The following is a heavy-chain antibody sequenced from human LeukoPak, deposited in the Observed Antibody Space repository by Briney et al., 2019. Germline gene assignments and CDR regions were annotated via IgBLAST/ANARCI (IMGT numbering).Heavy chain of an antibody. D-gene: IGHD1-1*01. CDR3: ATQLKRDSLGYYYGMDV. CDR1: GFTFSSYS. CDR2: ISSSSSYI. J-gene: IGHJ6*02. Sequence: GGSLRLSCAASGFTFSSYSMNWVRQAPGKGLEWVSSISSSSSYIYYADSVKGRFTISRDNAKNSLYLQMNSLRAEDTAVYYCATQLKRDSLGYYYGMDVWGQGTTVTVSS. V-gene: IGHV3-21*01.